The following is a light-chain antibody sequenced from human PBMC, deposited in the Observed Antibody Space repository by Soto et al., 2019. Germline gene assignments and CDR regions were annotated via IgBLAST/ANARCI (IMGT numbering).Light chain of an antibody. Sequence: EIVLTQSAGTLSLSPGERATLSCRASQSVSNNYLAWYQKKPGQAPRLLIYGASTRASDIPERFSGSGSGTDFTLTISRLEPEDLAVYYCQQYGNSPPYTFGQGTKLQIK. V-gene: IGKV3-20*01. J-gene: IGKJ2*01. CDR3: QQYGNSPPYT. CDR2: GAS. CDR1: QSVSNNY.